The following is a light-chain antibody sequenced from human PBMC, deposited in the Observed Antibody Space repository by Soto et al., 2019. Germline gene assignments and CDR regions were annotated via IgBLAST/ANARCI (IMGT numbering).Light chain of an antibody. Sequence: EIVLTQSPGTLSLSPGDRATLSCRASQSVTGTYLAWYQQKPGQAPRLLIYGESIRATGIPDRFSGSVSGTDFTLTISRLEPEDFAVYYCQQYGSPLWTFGQGTKVEI. V-gene: IGKV3-20*01. J-gene: IGKJ1*01. CDR2: GES. CDR3: QQYGSPLWT. CDR1: QSVTGTY.